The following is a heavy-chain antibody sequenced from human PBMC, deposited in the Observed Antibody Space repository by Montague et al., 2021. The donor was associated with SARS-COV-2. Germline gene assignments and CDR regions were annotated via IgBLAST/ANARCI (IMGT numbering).Heavy chain of an antibody. J-gene: IGHJ4*02. Sequence: CAISGDSVSSNSAAWNWIRQSPSRGLEWLGRPYSRSKCYNDNAXXXKXXXTKNPDTSKNQFSLQLNSVTAEDTAVYYCARELRRIIMIVDIRGFDYWGQGTLVTVSS. CDR1: GDSVSSNSAA. CDR2: PYSRSKCYN. V-gene: IGHV6-1*01. D-gene: IGHD3-22*01. CDR3: ARELRRIIMIVDIRGFDY.